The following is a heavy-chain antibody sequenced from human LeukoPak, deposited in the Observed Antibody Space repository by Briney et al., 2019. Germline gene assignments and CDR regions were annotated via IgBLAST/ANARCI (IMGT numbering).Heavy chain of an antibody. J-gene: IGHJ3*02. CDR1: GGFVSSSSYF. CDR2: IYYSGTT. D-gene: IGHD3-22*01. Sequence: SETLSLTCTVSGGFVSSSSYFWGWIRQPPGKGLEWIGSIYYSGTTYYNPSLKSRITISVDTSKNQFSLKLSSVTAADTAVYYCARELHSSGYHDAFDIWGQGTMVTASS. CDR3: ARELHSSGYHDAFDI. V-gene: IGHV4-39*02.